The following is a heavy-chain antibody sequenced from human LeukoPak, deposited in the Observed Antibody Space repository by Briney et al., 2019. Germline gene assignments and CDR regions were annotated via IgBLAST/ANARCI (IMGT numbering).Heavy chain of an antibody. V-gene: IGHV4-34*01. J-gene: IGHJ5*02. CDR2: INHSGST. CDR3: ARGGITMVRGAIDKRNWFDP. CDR1: GGSFSGYY. Sequence: PSETLSLTCAVYGGSFSGYYWSWIRQPPGKGLEWIGEINHSGSTNYNPSLKSRVTISVDTSKNQFSLKLSSVTAADTAVYYCARGGITMVRGAIDKRNWFDPWGQGTLVTVSS. D-gene: IGHD3-10*01.